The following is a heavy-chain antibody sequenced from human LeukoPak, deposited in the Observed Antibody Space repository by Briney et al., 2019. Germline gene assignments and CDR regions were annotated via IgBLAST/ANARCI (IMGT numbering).Heavy chain of an antibody. D-gene: IGHD5-18*01. CDR1: GFTFSTYA. CDR3: AKDEGRGYSYGRLDY. Sequence: GGSLRLSCAASGFTFSTYAMSWVRQAPGKGLEWVSGISSRGESTNYADSVKGRFTISRDNSKNTLYLQMSSLRGEDTALYYCAKDEGRGYSYGRLDYWGQGTLVTVSS. V-gene: IGHV3-23*01. CDR2: ISSRGEST. J-gene: IGHJ4*02.